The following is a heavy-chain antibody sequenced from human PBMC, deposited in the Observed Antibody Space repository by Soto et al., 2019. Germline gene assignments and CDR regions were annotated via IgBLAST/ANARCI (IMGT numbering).Heavy chain of an antibody. D-gene: IGHD4-4*01. J-gene: IGHJ6*02. CDR1: GDTSTTYG. V-gene: IGHV1-69*06. CDR3: ARVPLHKGYYYYYGMDV. CDR2: IIPIFGST. Sequence: QVQLVQSGAEVKKPGSSVKVSCKASGDTSTTYGVDWVRQAPGQGPEWMGGIIPIFGSTNYAQKFRDRVTITADKSTSTVYMEVTSLRSEDTAVYYCARVPLHKGYYYYYGMDVWGQGTKVTVSS.